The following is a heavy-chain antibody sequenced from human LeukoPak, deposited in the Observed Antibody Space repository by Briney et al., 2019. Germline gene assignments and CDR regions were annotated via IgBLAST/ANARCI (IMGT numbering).Heavy chain of an antibody. D-gene: IGHD2-15*01. Sequence: PSETLSLTCTVSGASISSRSNYWGWIRQPAGKGLEWIGRIYASGSTNYNPSLKSRVTMSVDTSKNQFSLKLISVTAADTAVYFCARGPYCNGGSCYYFDYWGQGTLVTVSS. CDR2: IYASGST. J-gene: IGHJ4*02. V-gene: IGHV4-61*02. CDR3: ARGPYCNGGSCYYFDY. CDR1: GASISSRSNY.